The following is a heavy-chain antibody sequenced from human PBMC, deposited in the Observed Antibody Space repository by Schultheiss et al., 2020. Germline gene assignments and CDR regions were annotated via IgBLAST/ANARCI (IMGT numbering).Heavy chain of an antibody. J-gene: IGHJ4*02. V-gene: IGHV3-48*03. CDR2: ISRSGSTI. Sequence: GGSLRLSCAASGFTFSSYEMNWVRQAPGKGLEWVSFISRSGSTIYYADSVKGRFTISRDNAKNSLYLQMNSLRAEDAAVYYCARDTGGSGGYWSAGRSSTFDYWGQGTLVTVSS. CDR3: ARDTGGSGGYWSAGRSSTFDY. CDR1: GFTFSSYE. D-gene: IGHD1-26*01.